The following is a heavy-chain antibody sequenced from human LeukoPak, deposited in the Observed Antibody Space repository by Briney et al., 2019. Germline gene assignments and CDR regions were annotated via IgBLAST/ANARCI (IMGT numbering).Heavy chain of an antibody. D-gene: IGHD4-23*01. J-gene: IGHJ6*03. Sequence: ASVKVSCKASGYTFTGYYMHWVRQAPGQGLEWMGWINPNSGGTNYAQKFQGRVTMTRDTFISTAYMELSRLRSDDTAVYYCARTDYGGNSMGYYYYYMDVWGKGTTVTVSS. CDR3: ARTDYGGNSMGYYYYYMDV. CDR2: INPNSGGT. V-gene: IGHV1-2*02. CDR1: GYTFTGYY.